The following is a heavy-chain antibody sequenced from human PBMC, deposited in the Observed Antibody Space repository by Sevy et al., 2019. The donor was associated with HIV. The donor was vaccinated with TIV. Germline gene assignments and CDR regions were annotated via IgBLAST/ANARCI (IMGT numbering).Heavy chain of an antibody. CDR1: EFTFSSYN. CDR2: ISGSSNYI. Sequence: GGSLRLSCAASEFTFSSYNMNWVRQAPGKGLEWVSSISGSSNYIYYAESVKGLFRSSRDNVKDTLYLQMNSLRADETAVYYCARGPPDGSYDYFDYWGQGTLVTVSS. J-gene: IGHJ4*02. D-gene: IGHD1-26*01. CDR3: ARGPPDGSYDYFDY. V-gene: IGHV3-21*06.